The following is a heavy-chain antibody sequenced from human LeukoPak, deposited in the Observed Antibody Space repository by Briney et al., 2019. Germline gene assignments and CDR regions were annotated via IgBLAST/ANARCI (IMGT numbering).Heavy chain of an antibody. CDR3: AVRGVIPPNYYFDY. CDR2: ITSSGSTI. D-gene: IGHD3-10*01. J-gene: IGHJ4*02. CDR1: GFTFSDYY. V-gene: IGHV3-11*01. Sequence: GGSLRLSCAASGFTFSDYYMSWIRQAPGKGLEWVSYITSSGSTIYYADSVKGRFTISRDNSKNTLYLQMNSLRAEDTAVYYCAVRGVIPPNYYFDYWGQGTLVTVSS.